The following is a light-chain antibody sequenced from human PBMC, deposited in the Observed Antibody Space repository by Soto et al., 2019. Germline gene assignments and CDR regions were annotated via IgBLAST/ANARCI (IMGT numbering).Light chain of an antibody. CDR3: QQYNSAPPG. CDR1: QDISNY. V-gene: IGKV1-27*01. CDR2: AAS. Sequence: DIQMTQSPSSLSASVGDRVTITCRASQDISNYLAWYQQKPGKLPKLMIYAASTLQSGVPSRFSGSGSGTDFTLTISSLQPEDVATYYCQQYNSAPPGFGQGTRLEIK. J-gene: IGKJ5*01.